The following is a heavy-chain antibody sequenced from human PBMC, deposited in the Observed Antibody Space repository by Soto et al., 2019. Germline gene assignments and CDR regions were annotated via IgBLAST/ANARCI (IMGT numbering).Heavy chain of an antibody. Sequence: LRLSCAASGFTFSSYAMSWVRQAPGKGLEWVSAISGSGGSTYYADSVKGRFTISRDNSKNTLYLQMNSLRAEDTAVYYCAKAVLSGYYYYYGMDVWGQGTTVTVSS. V-gene: IGHV3-23*01. J-gene: IGHJ6*02. D-gene: IGHD3-10*01. CDR3: AKAVLSGYYYYYGMDV. CDR2: ISGSGGST. CDR1: GFTFSSYA.